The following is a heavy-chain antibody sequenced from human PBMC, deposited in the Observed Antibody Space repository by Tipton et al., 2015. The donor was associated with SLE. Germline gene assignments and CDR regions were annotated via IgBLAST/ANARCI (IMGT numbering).Heavy chain of an antibody. CDR3: ARDLGAVGPEDY. J-gene: IGHJ4*02. CDR2: IYISGST. Sequence: TLSLTCSVSGGSITSGSYYWSWIRQPAGKGLEWIGRIYISGSTIYNSALQSRVAISIDTSKNQFSLNLTSVTAADTAVYYCARDLGAVGPEDYWGQGILVTVSS. V-gene: IGHV4-61*02. CDR1: GGSITSGSYY. D-gene: IGHD6-13*01.